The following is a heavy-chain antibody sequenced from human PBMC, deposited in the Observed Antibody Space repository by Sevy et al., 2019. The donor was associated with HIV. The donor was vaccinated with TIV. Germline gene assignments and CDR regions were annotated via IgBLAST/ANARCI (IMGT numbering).Heavy chain of an antibody. Sequence: SETLSLTCSVSGDTISSNDYYWAWIRQPPGKGLESIGHSFYSGSTNSRGATSYKPSLQSRVTIFVDTSKNQIFLTLRSVTAADTAFYYCVRQSHGTTDDSWGQGILVTVSS. D-gene: IGHD1-1*01. CDR2: SFYSGST. V-gene: IGHV4-39*01. CDR1: GDTISSNDYY. J-gene: IGHJ4*02. CDR3: VRQSHGTTDDS.